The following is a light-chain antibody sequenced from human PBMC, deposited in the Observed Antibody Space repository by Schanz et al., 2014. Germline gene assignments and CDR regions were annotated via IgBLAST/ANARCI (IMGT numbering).Light chain of an antibody. CDR1: SSNIGAGYV. J-gene: IGLJ3*02. V-gene: IGLV1-40*01. CDR2: GNS. CDR3: AAWDDSLNGRV. Sequence: QSVLTQPPSVSGAPGQRVTISCTGSSSNIGAGYVLHWYQQLPGTAPKLLIYGNSNRPSGVPDRFSGSKSGTSASLAISGLQSEDEADYYCAAWDDSLNGRVFGGGTKLTVL.